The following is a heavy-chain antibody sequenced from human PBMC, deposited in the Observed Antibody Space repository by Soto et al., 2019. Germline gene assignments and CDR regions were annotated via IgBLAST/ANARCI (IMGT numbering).Heavy chain of an antibody. V-gene: IGHV1-46*03. CDR3: ARDTRSDSNWFDP. D-gene: IGHD2-21*02. J-gene: IGHJ5*02. CDR2: IHPDSGSP. Sequence: QVQLVQSGAEVREPGASVKLSCKTSGYTFSSSYMHWVRQAPGQGLEWMGIIHPDSGSPKFAQSFQGRLTMTRDSSTSTVYMELSSLRSEDPAVYYCARDTRSDSNWFDPWGQGTPVTVSS. CDR1: GYTFSSSY.